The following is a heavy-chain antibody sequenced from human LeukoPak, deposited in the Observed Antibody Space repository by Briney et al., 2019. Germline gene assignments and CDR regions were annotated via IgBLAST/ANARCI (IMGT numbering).Heavy chain of an antibody. V-gene: IGHV1-46*03. Sequence: ASEKVSCKASGYTFTSYYMHWVRQAPGQGLEWMGIINPSGGSTSYAQKFQGRVTMTRDTSTSTVYMELSSLRSEDTAVYYCAITSGSYFVYFDYWGQGTLVTVSS. CDR3: AITSGSYFVYFDY. CDR2: INPSGGST. J-gene: IGHJ4*02. CDR1: GYTFTSYY. D-gene: IGHD1-26*01.